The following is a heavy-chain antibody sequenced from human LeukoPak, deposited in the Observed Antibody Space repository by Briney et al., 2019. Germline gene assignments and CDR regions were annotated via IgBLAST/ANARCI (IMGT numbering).Heavy chain of an antibody. CDR2: IYTSGST. CDR3: ARGPHCSGGSCYSGWFDP. Sequence: PSETLSLTCAVSRGSINNYFWSWIRQPPGKGLEWIGRIYTSGSTDYNPSLKSRVTMSADTSKNHFSLRLSAVTAADTDVYYCARGPHCSGGSCYSGWFDPWGQATLVIVSS. CDR1: RGSINNYF. V-gene: IGHV4-4*07. D-gene: IGHD2-15*01. J-gene: IGHJ5*02.